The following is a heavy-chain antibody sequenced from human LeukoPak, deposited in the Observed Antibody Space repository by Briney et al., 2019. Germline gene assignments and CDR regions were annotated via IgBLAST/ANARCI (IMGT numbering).Heavy chain of an antibody. CDR2: ISGRTGGT. J-gene: IGHJ4*02. CDR1: GFTLNLTA. V-gene: IGHV3-23*01. Sequence: GGSLRLSCAASGFTLNLTAMSWVCQAPGKGLEWVSAISGRTGGTYYADSVKGRFTISRDNSKSTLYLQMDSLRAEDTAVYYCAKCGNSGCHLIDYWGQGTLVTVSS. D-gene: IGHD5-12*01. CDR3: AKCGNSGCHLIDY.